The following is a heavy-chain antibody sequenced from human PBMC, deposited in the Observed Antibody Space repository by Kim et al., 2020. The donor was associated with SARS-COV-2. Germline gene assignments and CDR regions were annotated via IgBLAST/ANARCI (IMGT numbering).Heavy chain of an antibody. D-gene: IGHD1-26*01. CDR3: ARGWGVYNWFDP. J-gene: IGHJ5*02. Sequence: NPNPSPKTRVTISVEPSKNQFSLKLGSVTAADTAVYYCARGWGVYNWFDPWGQGTLVTVSS. V-gene: IGHV4-34*01.